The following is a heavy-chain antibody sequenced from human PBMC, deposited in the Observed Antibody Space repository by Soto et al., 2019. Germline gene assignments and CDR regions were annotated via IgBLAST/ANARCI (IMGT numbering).Heavy chain of an antibody. CDR3: VREPPQSSLDY. V-gene: IGHV1-69*13. CDR1: GGTFSSYA. J-gene: IGHJ4*02. CDR2: IIPIFGTA. D-gene: IGHD3-10*01. Sequence: SVKVSCKAAGGTFSSYAISWVRQAPGQGLEWMGGIIPIFGTANYAQKFQGRGTITADESTNTASMELSSLRYEDTAVYFCVREPPQSSLDYWGQGTLVTVSS.